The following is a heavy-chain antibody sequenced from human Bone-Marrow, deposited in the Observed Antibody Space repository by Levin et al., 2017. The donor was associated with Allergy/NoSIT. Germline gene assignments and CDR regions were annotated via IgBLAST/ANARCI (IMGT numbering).Heavy chain of an antibody. D-gene: IGHD3-22*01. CDR1: GFTSRHYT. CDR2: ITSSGDST. V-gene: IGHV3-48*02. Sequence: GGSLRLSCAASGFTSRHYTMNWVRQAPGKGLEWVSCITSSGDSTYYADSVKGRFTISRDNAKNSLYLQLNRLRDEDTAMYYCARDPARGYYDSSGYSGDHWGQGTLVTVSS. CDR3: ARDPARGYYDSSGYSGDH. J-gene: IGHJ4*02.